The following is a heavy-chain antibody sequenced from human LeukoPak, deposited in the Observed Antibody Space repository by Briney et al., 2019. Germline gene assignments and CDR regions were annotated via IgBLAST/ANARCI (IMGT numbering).Heavy chain of an antibody. J-gene: IGHJ4*02. D-gene: IGHD3-16*02. CDR1: GFTFSSYA. Sequence: PGGSLRLSCAASGFTFSSYAMSWVRQAPGKGLEWVSAISGSGGSTYYADSVKGRFTISRDNSKNTLYLQMNSLRAEDTAVYYCAKGLTPTPYDYVWGSYRPPTFCDYWGQGTLVTVSS. CDR2: ISGSGGST. CDR3: AKGLTPTPYDYVWGSYRPPTFCDY. V-gene: IGHV3-23*01.